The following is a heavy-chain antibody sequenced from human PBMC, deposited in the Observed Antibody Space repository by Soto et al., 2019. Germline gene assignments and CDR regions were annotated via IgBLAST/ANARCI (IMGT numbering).Heavy chain of an antibody. CDR3: TRDRGYPDSFDL. Sequence: PGRSLRLSCAASGFTFGPFWMHWVRQAPGKGLVWLSHINSDGSTIVYADSVKGRFTISRDNAKNKLYLQMNSLRVEDTAVYYCTRDRGYPDSFDLLGQGKMVTVS. CDR1: GFTFGPFW. J-gene: IGHJ3*01. V-gene: IGHV3-74*01. D-gene: IGHD3-10*01. CDR2: INSDGSTI.